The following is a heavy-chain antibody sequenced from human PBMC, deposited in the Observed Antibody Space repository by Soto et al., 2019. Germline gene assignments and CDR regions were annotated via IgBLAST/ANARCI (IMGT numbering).Heavy chain of an antibody. V-gene: IGHV3-23*01. CDR3: AKARYYDSPLFDY. J-gene: IGHJ4*02. Sequence: EVQLLESGGGLVQPGGSLRLSCAASGFTFSNNAMNWVRQAPGKGLEWVSGVSGSAGRTYYADSVKGRFTISRDNSKNTLYLQMNNLRAEDTAVYYCAKARYYDSPLFDYWGQGTLVTVSS. CDR2: VSGSAGRT. CDR1: GFTFSNNA. D-gene: IGHD3-22*01.